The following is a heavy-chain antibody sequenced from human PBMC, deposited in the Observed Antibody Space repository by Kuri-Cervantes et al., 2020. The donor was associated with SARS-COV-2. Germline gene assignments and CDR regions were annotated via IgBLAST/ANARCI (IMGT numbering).Heavy chain of an antibody. V-gene: IGHV1-46*01. Sequence: ASVKVSCKASGYTFTSYYMHWVRQAPGQGLEWMGIINPSGGSTSYAQKFQGRVTMTRDTSTSTAYMELSSLRSEDTAVYYCAREGIVAIKGGYYYYYGMDVWGQGTTVTVSS. CDR1: GYTFTSYY. CDR2: INPSGGST. D-gene: IGHD5-12*01. CDR3: AREGIVAIKGGYYYYYGMDV. J-gene: IGHJ6*02.